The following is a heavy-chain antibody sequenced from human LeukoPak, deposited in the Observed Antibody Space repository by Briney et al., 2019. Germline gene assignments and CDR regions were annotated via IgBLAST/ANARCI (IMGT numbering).Heavy chain of an antibody. J-gene: IGHJ4*02. V-gene: IGHV3-30*18. D-gene: IGHD2-2*01. CDR2: ISYDGSNK. CDR3: AKGTLDIVVVPAAPKVYYFDY. Sequence: PGGSLRLSCAASGFTFSSYGMHWVRQAPGKGLEWVAVISYDGSNKYYADSVKGRFTISRDNSKNTLYLQMNSLRAEDTAVYYCAKGTLDIVVVPAAPKVYYFDYWGQGTLVTVSS. CDR1: GFTFSSYG.